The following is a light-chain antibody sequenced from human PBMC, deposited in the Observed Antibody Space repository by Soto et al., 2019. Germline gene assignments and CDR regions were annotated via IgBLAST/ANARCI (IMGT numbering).Light chain of an antibody. CDR3: SSYTSSSTLDV. CDR2: EVS. CDR1: SSDIGGYNY. Sequence: QSALTQPASVSGSPGQSITISCAGTSSDIGGYNYVSWYQQHPGKAPKVMISEVSNRPSGVSNRFSGSKSGNTASLTISGLQSDDEADYYCSSYTSSSTLDVFGSGTQLTVL. J-gene: IGLJ7*01. V-gene: IGLV2-14*01.